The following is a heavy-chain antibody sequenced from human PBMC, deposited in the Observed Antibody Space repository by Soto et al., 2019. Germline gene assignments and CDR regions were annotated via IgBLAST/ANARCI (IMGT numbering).Heavy chain of an antibody. D-gene: IGHD6-19*01. V-gene: IGHV3-23*01. CDR1: GFTFSSYA. J-gene: IGHJ6*02. Sequence: GGSLRLSCAASGFTFSSYAMSWVRQAPGKGLEWVSAISGSGGSTYYADSVKGRFTISRDNSKNTLYLQVNSLRAEDTAVYYCAKDIRKYSSGWPRTHYYGMDVWGQGTTVTVSS. CDR2: ISGSGGST. CDR3: AKDIRKYSSGWPRTHYYGMDV.